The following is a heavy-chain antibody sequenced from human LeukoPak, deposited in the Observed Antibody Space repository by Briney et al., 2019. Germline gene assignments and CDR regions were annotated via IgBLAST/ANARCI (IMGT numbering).Heavy chain of an antibody. Sequence: GGSLRLSCAASGFTFSSYWMSWVRQSPGKGLEWVANIKQDGSEKYYVDSVKGRFTISRDNAKNSLYLQMNSLRAEDTAVYYCARVSSGYSVYYWGQGTLVTVSS. CDR3: ARVSSGYSVYY. CDR1: GFTFSSYW. V-gene: IGHV3-7*01. D-gene: IGHD5-12*01. CDR2: IKQDGSEK. J-gene: IGHJ4*02.